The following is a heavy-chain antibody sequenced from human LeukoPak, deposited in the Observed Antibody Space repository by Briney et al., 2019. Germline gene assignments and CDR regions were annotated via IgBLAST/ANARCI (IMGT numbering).Heavy chain of an antibody. J-gene: IGHJ5*02. V-gene: IGHV3-7*01. CDR2: IKQDGSEK. CDR3: ARDGLTGSRPLTTVPLGWFDP. D-gene: IGHD4-17*01. Sequence: GGSLRLSCAASGFTFSSYWMSWVRQAPGKGLEWVANIKQDGSEKYYVDSVKGRFTISRDNAKNSLYLQMNSLRAEDTAVYYCARDGLTGSRPLTTVPLGWFDPWGQGTLVTVSS. CDR1: GFTFSSYW.